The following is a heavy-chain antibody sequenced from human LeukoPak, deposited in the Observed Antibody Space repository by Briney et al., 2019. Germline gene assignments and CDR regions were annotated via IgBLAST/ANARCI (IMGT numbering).Heavy chain of an antibody. CDR3: ARGGTGIAAAGDY. V-gene: IGHV1-69*04. Sequence: SVKVSCKAYGGTFRSYAISWVRQVPGQGLEWMGRIIPILGIANYAQKFQGRVTITADKSTSTAYMELSSLRSEDTAVYYCARGGTGIAAAGDYWGQGTLVTVSS. CDR2: IIPILGIA. J-gene: IGHJ4*02. D-gene: IGHD6-13*01. CDR1: GGTFRSYA.